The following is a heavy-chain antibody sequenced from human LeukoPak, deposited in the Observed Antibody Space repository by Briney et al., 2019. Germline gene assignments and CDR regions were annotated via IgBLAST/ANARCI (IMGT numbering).Heavy chain of an antibody. CDR1: GGSFSGYY. Sequence: SETLSLTCGVYGGSFSGYYWSWIRQPPGKGLEWIGYIYYSGSTYYNPSLKSRVTISVDTSKNQLSLKLSSVTAADTAVYYCARGAVYYYDSSGYYYGGYYFDYWGQGTLVTVSS. CDR2: IYYSGST. D-gene: IGHD3-22*01. CDR3: ARGAVYYYDSSGYYYGGYYFDY. J-gene: IGHJ4*02. V-gene: IGHV4-59*08.